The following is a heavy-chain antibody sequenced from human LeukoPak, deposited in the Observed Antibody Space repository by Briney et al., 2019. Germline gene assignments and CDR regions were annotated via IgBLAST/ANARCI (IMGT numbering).Heavy chain of an antibody. J-gene: IGHJ4*02. Sequence: ASVKVSCKASGYTFTCYYMHWVRQAPGQGLEWMGIINPSGGSTSYAQKFQGRVSMTRDMSTSTVYMELSSLRSEDTAVYYCAREGGIDYYDSNGYSTSSFDYWGQGTLVTVSS. V-gene: IGHV1-46*01. D-gene: IGHD3-22*01. CDR2: INPSGGST. CDR1: GYTFTCYY. CDR3: AREGGIDYYDSNGYSTSSFDY.